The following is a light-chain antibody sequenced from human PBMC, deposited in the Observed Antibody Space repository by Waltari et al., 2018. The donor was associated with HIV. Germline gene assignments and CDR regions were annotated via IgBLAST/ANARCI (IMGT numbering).Light chain of an antibody. Sequence: QPVLTQSPSVSASLGASVKLTCTLRSRHSNYAITWHQQQPEKGPRFLMKLNSDGSHTKGDGIPDRLSGSSSGAERFLTISSLQSEDEADYYCQTSGSGIWVFGGGTKLTVL. CDR2: LNSDGSH. V-gene: IGLV4-69*01. CDR1: SRHSNYA. J-gene: IGLJ3*02. CDR3: QTSGSGIWV.